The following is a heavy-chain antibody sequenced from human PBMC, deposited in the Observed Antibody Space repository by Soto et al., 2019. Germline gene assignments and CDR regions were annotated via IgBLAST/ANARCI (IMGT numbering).Heavy chain of an antibody. Sequence: QVQLVESGGGLVKPGGSRRLSCAASGFSFSDYYMNWIRQAPGKGLEWLSYISSTATYTNYADSVRGRFTISRDSAKNSLYLDMNGLRAEDTAVYYCARARLVVEGRFDYWGQGTLVTVSS. D-gene: IGHD3-22*01. CDR1: GFSFSDYY. V-gene: IGHV3-11*06. J-gene: IGHJ4*02. CDR3: ARARLVVEGRFDY. CDR2: ISSTATYT.